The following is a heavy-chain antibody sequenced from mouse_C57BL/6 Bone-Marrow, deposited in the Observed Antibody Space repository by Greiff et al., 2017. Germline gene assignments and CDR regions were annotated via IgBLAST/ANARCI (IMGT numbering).Heavy chain of an antibody. CDR1: GYTFTSYW. J-gene: IGHJ2*01. CDR3: AREPYYYGSSYDY. V-gene: IGHV1-69*01. Sequence: QVQLQQPGAELVMPGASVKLSCKASGYTFTSYWMHWVKQRPGQGLEWIGEIDPSDSYTNYNQKFQGKSTLTVDKSSSTAYMQLSSLTSEDAAVYYCAREPYYYGSSYDYWGQGTTLTVSS. D-gene: IGHD1-1*01. CDR2: IDPSDSYT.